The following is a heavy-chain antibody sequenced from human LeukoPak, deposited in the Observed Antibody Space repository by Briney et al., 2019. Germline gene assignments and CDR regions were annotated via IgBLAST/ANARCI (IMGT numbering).Heavy chain of an antibody. D-gene: IGHD1-26*01. CDR2: INWNGGST. CDR1: GFTFDDYG. CDR3: AKDDSVGNSGSYLGDSFDY. V-gene: IGHV3-20*04. Sequence: GGSLRLSCAASGFTFDDYGMSWVRQAPGKGLEWVSGINWNGGSTGYADSVKGRFTISRDNAKNSLYLQMNSLRAEDTAVYYCAKDDSVGNSGSYLGDSFDYWGQGTLVTVSS. J-gene: IGHJ4*02.